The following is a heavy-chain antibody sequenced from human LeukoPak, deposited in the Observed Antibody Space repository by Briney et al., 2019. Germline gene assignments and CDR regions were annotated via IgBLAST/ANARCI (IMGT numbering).Heavy chain of an antibody. CDR2: ISGRGGST. Sequence: PGGSLRLSCAASGFTFSSYAMSWVRQAPGKGLEWVSAISGRGGSTYYADSVKGRFTISRDNAKNSLYLQMNSLRAEDTAVYYCARGGRRAVAGNPGVFDHWGQGTLVTVSS. CDR1: GFTFSSYA. V-gene: IGHV3-23*01. D-gene: IGHD6-19*01. J-gene: IGHJ4*02. CDR3: ARGGRRAVAGNPGVFDH.